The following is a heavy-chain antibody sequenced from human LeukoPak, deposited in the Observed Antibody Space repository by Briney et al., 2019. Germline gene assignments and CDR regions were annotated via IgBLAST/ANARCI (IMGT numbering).Heavy chain of an antibody. J-gene: IGHJ4*02. V-gene: IGHV1-18*01. D-gene: IGHD1-26*01. CDR3: AREENLLREDY. CDR1: GYTFTNYG. CDR2: ISAYNGNT. Sequence: EASVKVSCKASGYTFTNYGISWVRQAPGQGLEWMGWISAYNGNTNYAQKLQGRVTMTTDTSTSTAYMELRSLRSGDTAVYYCAREENLLREDYWGRGTLVTVSS.